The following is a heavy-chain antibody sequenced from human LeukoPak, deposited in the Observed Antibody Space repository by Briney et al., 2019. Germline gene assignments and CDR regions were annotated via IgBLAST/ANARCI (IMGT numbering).Heavy chain of an antibody. V-gene: IGHV1-46*01. CDR3: ARARSSGPPPRDAFDI. Sequence: ASVKVSCKASGYTFTSYYMHWVRQAPGQGLEWMGIINPSGGSTSYAQKFQGRVTMTRDTSTSTVYMELSSLRSEDTAVYYCARARSSGPPPRDAFDIWGQGTTVTVSS. CDR1: GYTFTSYY. J-gene: IGHJ3*02. CDR2: INPSGGST. D-gene: IGHD3-22*01.